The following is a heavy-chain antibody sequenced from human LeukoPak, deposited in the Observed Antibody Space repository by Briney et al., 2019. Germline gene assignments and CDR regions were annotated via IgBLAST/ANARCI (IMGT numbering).Heavy chain of an antibody. CDR3: ARHDGGPTFQH. CDR2: IYYSGST. D-gene: IGHD3-16*01. Sequence: SETLSLTCTVSGGSISSYYWSWIRQPPGKGLEWIGYIYYSGSTNYNPSLKSRVTISVDTSKNQFSLKLSSVTPAGTAVYYCARHDGGPTFQHWGQGTLVTVSS. J-gene: IGHJ1*01. V-gene: IGHV4-59*08. CDR1: GGSISSYY.